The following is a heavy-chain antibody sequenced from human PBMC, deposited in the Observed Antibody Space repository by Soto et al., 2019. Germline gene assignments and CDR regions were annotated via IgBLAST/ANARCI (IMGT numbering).Heavy chain of an antibody. CDR3: ARVGYQLLTGTWRYYFDY. V-gene: IGHV1-69*13. Sequence: SVKVSCKASGGTFSSYAISWVRQAPGQGLEWMGGIIPIFGTANYAQKFQGRVTITADESTSTAYMELSSLRSEDTAVYYCARVGYQLLTGTWRYYFDYWGQGTLVTVSS. J-gene: IGHJ4*02. D-gene: IGHD2-2*01. CDR1: GGTFSSYA. CDR2: IIPIFGTA.